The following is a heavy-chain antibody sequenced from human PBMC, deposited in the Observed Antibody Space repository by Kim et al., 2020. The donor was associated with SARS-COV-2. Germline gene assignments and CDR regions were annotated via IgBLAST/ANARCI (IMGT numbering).Heavy chain of an antibody. CDR2: IYHSGST. CDR3: ARALGIAAAGTWFDP. J-gene: IGHJ5*02. CDR1: GGSISSGGYS. V-gene: IGHV4-30-2*01. D-gene: IGHD6-13*01. Sequence: SDTLSLTCAVSGGSISSGGYSWSWIRQPPGKGLEWIGYIYHSGSTYYNPSLKSRVTISVDRSKNQFSLKLSSVAAADTAVYYCARALGIAAAGTWFDPWGQGTLVTVSS.